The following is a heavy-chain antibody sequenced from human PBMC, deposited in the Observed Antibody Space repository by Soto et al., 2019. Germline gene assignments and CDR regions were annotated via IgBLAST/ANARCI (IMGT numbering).Heavy chain of an antibody. D-gene: IGHD3-3*01. Sequence: GGSLRLSCTASGFTFGDYAMSWFRQAPGKGLEWVGFIRSKAYGGTTEYAASVKGRFTISRDDSKSIAYLQMNSLKTEDTAVYYCTRDRHYDFWSGPYYYYGMDVWGQGTTVTVSS. CDR1: GFTFGDYA. CDR2: IRSKAYGGTT. J-gene: IGHJ6*02. CDR3: TRDRHYDFWSGPYYYYGMDV. V-gene: IGHV3-49*03.